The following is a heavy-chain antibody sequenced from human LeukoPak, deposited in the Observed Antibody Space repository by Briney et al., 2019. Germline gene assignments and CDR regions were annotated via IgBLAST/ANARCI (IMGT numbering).Heavy chain of an antibody. D-gene: IGHD2/OR15-2a*01. V-gene: IGHV3-64D*09. CDR3: VKDLRSDFMGVLSRYLSY. CDR2: ISRNGGST. J-gene: IGHJ4*02. CDR1: GFTFSSFA. Sequence: PGGSLRLSCSASGFTFSSFAMHWVRQAPGKGLEYVAAISRNGGSTYYAASVKGRFTISTGNSKSTLYLQMSSLRAEDTAVYLCVKDLRSDFMGVLSRYLSYWGQGTLVTVSS.